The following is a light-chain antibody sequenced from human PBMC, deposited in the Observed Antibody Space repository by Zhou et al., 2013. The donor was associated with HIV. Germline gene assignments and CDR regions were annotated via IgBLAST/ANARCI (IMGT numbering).Light chain of an antibody. CDR3: QHYGTSPLT. Sequence: EIVLTQSPGTLSLSPGERATLSCRASQSVSSSYLAWYQQKPGQAPRLLIYGASSRATGIPDRFSGSGSGTDFTLTISRLEPEDFAVYYCQHYGTSPLTFGGGTNVEI. CDR1: QSVSSSY. CDR2: GAS. V-gene: IGKV3-20*01. J-gene: IGKJ4*01.